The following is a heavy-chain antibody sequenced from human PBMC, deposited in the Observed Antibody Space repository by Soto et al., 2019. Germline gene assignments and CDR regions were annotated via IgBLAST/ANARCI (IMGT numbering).Heavy chain of an antibody. CDR2: IYYSGST. CDR3: ARAGLRAVYAFDI. Sequence: SETLSLTCTVSCGSVSSGAYYWTWIRQRPGKGLEWIGYIYYSGSTYYSPSLKSRLSISLDTSKNQFSLRLSSVTAADTAMYYCARAGLRAVYAFDIWGQGTMVTVSS. CDR1: CGSVSSGAYY. V-gene: IGHV4-31*03. J-gene: IGHJ3*02. D-gene: IGHD5-12*01.